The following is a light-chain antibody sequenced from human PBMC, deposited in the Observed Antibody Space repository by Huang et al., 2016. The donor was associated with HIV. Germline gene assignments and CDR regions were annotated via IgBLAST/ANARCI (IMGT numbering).Light chain of an antibody. CDR2: DAS. Sequence: EIVLTQSPGTLSLSPGERATLSCRASQSVNTNYLAWYQQKPGQSPRLLIYDASSRAAGIPDRFRGSGSGTDFTITISRLEPEDFAVYYCQQYGKSPLWTFGLGTKLEIK. V-gene: IGKV3-20*01. CDR1: QSVNTNY. J-gene: IGKJ2*02. CDR3: QQYGKSPLWT.